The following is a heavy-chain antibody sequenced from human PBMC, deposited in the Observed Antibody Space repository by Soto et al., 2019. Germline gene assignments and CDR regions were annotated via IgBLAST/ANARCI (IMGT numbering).Heavy chain of an antibody. Sequence: SETLSLTCAVSGGSISSGGYSWSWIRQPPGKGLEWIGYIYHSGSTYYNPSLKSRVTISVDRSKNQFSLKLSSVTAADTAVYYCARFTSVAIDIWGQGTTVPVSS. V-gene: IGHV4-30-2*01. CDR3: ARFTSVAIDI. J-gene: IGHJ3*02. D-gene: IGHD3-10*01. CDR2: IYHSGST. CDR1: GGSISSGGYS.